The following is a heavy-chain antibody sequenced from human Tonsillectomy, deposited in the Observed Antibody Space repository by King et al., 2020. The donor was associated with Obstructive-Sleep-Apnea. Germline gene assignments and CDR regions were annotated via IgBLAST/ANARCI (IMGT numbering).Heavy chain of an antibody. V-gene: IGHV4-34*01. J-gene: IGHJ5*02. CDR2: INHSGST. D-gene: IGHD6-13*01. CDR1: GGSFSNYY. CDR3: ARGSGAASVNWFDP. Sequence: VQLQQWGAGLLKPSETLSLTCAVFGGSFSNYYWSWIRQPPGKGLEWIGEINHSGSTNYNPSLKSRVTISVETSKNQFSLKLTSVTAADTAMYYCARGSGAASVNWFDPWGQGTLVTVSS.